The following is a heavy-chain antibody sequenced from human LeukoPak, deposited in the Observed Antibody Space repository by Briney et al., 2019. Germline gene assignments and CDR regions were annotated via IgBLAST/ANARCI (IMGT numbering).Heavy chain of an antibody. V-gene: IGHV6-1*01. Sequence: SQTLSLTCAIPGDSVSSNSAAWNWIRQSPSRGLEWLGRTYYRSKWYNDYAVSVKSRITINPDTSKNQFSLQLNSVTPEDTAVYCERGKWELLSHYWCFDLWGRGTLVTVSS. CDR1: GDSVSSNSAA. CDR3: ERGKWELLSHYWCFDL. D-gene: IGHD1-26*01. CDR2: TYYRSKWYN. J-gene: IGHJ2*01.